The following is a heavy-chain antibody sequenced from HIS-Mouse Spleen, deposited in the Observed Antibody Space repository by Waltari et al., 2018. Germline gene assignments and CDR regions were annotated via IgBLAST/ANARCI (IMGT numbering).Heavy chain of an antibody. Sequence: QLQLQESGPGLVKPSETLSLTCTVSGGSISSSSYYWGWIRQPPGKGLEGIGSIYYSGSTDYTPSLKSRVTISVDTSKNQFSLKLSSVTAADTAVYYCARAPTGFLEWFDAFDIWGQGTMVTVSS. V-gene: IGHV4-39*07. D-gene: IGHD3-3*01. J-gene: IGHJ3*02. CDR3: ARAPTGFLEWFDAFDI. CDR1: GGSISSSSYY. CDR2: IYYSGST.